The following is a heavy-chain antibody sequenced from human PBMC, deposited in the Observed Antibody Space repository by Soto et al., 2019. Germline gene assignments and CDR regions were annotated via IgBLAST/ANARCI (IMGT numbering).Heavy chain of an antibody. CDR1: GYTFTSYG. V-gene: IGHV1-18*01. D-gene: IGHD5-18*01. CDR3: ARDTAMALPDA. J-gene: IGHJ4*02. Sequence: QVQLVQSGAEVKKPGASVKVSCKASGYTFTSYGISWVRQAPGQGLEWMGWISAYNGKTNYAHKLQGRVTMTTDTSTSTAYMELMSLRSDDTALYSCARDTAMALPDAWGQGTLVTVSS. CDR2: ISAYNGKT.